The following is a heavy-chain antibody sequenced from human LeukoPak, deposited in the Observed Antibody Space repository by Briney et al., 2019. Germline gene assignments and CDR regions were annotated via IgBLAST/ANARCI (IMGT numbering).Heavy chain of an antibody. V-gene: IGHV4-31*03. CDR2: IYYSGST. CDR1: GGSISSGGYY. D-gene: IGHD4-17*01. CDR3: ARTVTTDFGDAFDI. Sequence: SETLSLTCTVSGGSISSGGYYWSWIRQHPGKGLEWIGYIYYSGSTYYNPSLKSRVTISVDTSKNQFSLKLSSVTAADTAVYYCARTVTTDFGDAFDIWGQGTMVTVSS. J-gene: IGHJ3*02.